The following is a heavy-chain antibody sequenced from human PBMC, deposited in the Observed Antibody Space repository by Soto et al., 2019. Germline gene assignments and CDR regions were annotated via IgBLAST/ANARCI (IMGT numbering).Heavy chain of an antibody. CDR2: MNPNSGNT. CDR1: GYTFTSYD. J-gene: IGHJ5*02. Sequence: ASVKVSCKASGYTFTSYDINWVRQATGQGLEWMGWMNPNSGNTGYAQKFQGRVTMTRNTSISTAYMELSSLRSEDTAVYYCARIVSPLAARLMGYNWFDPWGQGTLVTVSS. V-gene: IGHV1-8*01. CDR3: ARIVSPLAARLMGYNWFDP. D-gene: IGHD6-6*01.